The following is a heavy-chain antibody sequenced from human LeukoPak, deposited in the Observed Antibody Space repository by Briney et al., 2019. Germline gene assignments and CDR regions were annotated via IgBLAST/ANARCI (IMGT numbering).Heavy chain of an antibody. D-gene: IGHD2-2*01. CDR3: RLRSTEDPFKWFDP. V-gene: IGHV3-73*01. CDR2: IKVRADNFVT. Sequence: GGSLRLSCAASGFIFSGSDIHYFRQASGKGLEWVGRIKVRADNFVTAYAAPVEGRFTISRDDSKNTAYLQMNSLKTEDTAMYYCRLRSTEDPFKWFDPWGQGTLVTVSS. J-gene: IGHJ5*02. CDR1: GFIFSGSD.